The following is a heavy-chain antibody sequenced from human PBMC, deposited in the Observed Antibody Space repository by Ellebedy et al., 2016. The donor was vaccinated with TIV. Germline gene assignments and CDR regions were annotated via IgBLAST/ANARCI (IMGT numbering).Heavy chain of an antibody. V-gene: IGHV3-23*01. CDR3: AKDPGYCSSTSCYRYFQH. CDR1: GFTFSSYA. J-gene: IGHJ1*01. D-gene: IGHD2-2*02. Sequence: GESLKISCAASGFTFSSYAMSWVRQAPGKGLEWVSAIRGSGVSTYYADSVKGRFTISRDNSKNTLYLQMNSLRAEDTAAYYCAKDPGYCSSTSCYRYFQHWGQGTLVTVSS. CDR2: IRGSGVST.